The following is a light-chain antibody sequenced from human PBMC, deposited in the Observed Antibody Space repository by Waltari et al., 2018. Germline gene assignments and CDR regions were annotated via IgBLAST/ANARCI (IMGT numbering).Light chain of an antibody. CDR2: DAS. CDR3: QQYKNWPYT. CDR1: QSVSSN. Sequence: ETLMTQSPATLSLSPGERATLFCRASQSVSSNLAWFQQKPGQAPRLLIYDASTRATGIPARFSGSGSGTEFTLTISNLQSEDFVVYYCQQYKNWPYTFGQGTKLEMK. V-gene: IGKV3-15*01. J-gene: IGKJ2*01.